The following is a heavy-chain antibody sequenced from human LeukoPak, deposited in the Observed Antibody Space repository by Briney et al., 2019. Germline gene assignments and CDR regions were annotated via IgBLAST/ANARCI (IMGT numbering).Heavy chain of an antibody. CDR2: ISGSGGST. J-gene: IGHJ6*02. CDR3: ARDRPSQQLPHGMDV. CDR1: GFTFSSYA. D-gene: IGHD6-13*01. Sequence: PGGSLRLSCAASGFTFSSYAMSWVRQAPGKGLEWVSAISGSGGSTYYADSVKGRFTISRDNSKNTLYLQMNSLRVEDTAVYYCARDRPSQQLPHGMDVWGQGTTVTVSS. V-gene: IGHV3-23*01.